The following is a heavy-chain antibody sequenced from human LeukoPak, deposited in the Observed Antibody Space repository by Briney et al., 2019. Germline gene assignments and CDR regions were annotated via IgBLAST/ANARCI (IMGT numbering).Heavy chain of an antibody. V-gene: IGHV3-7*05. D-gene: IGHD3-22*01. Sequence: GGSLRLSCAASGFTFSSYWMSWVRQAPGKGLEWVAKIKQDGSEKYYVDSVKGRFTISRDNAKNSLYLQMNSLKTEETAIYYCTRGGYYDSSGEYYFDFWGQGTLVTVSS. CDR1: GFTFSSYW. J-gene: IGHJ4*02. CDR3: TRGGYYDSSGEYYFDF. CDR2: IKQDGSEK.